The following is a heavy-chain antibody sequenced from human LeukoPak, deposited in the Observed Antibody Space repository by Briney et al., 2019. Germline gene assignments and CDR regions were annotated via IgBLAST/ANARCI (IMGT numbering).Heavy chain of an antibody. CDR2: INHSGST. Sequence: SETLSLTCAVYGGSFSGYYWSWIRQPPGKGLEWSGEINHSGSTNYNPSLKSRVTISVDTSKNQFSLKLSSVTAADTAVYYCASITGTTSSWFDPWGQGTLVTVSS. CDR3: ASITGTTSSWFDP. V-gene: IGHV4-34*01. D-gene: IGHD1-7*01. J-gene: IGHJ5*02. CDR1: GGSFSGYY.